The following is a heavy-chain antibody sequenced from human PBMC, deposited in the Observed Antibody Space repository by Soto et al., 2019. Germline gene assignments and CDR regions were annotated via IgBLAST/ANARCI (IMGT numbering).Heavy chain of an antibody. CDR2: IRRRAKNYAT. J-gene: IGHJ4*02. Sequence: EVQLVESGGDLVQPGGSLKLSCAASGFTFSGSAMHWVRQASGKGLEWVGHIRRRAKNYATVYAASVKGRFIISRDDSKNTAYLQMNSLKTDATAVYDCTRTFEGSDDFSRDFDYWGQGTLVPVSS. CDR3: TRTFEGSDDFSRDFDY. V-gene: IGHV3-73*02. CDR1: GFTFSGSA. D-gene: IGHD2-21*01.